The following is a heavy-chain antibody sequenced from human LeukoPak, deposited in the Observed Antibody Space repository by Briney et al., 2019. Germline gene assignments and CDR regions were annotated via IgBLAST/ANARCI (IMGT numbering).Heavy chain of an antibody. CDR3: VRVVTTSSGWYHFDN. CDR2: SQTTKPNSCTT. CDR1: GFATTVLY. D-gene: IGHD6-13*01. V-gene: IGHV3-72*01. J-gene: IGHJ4*02. Sequence: PGGCLRLSCAPSGFATTVLYMGWVRQAPGGGMGWVGRSQTTKPNSCTTEYAASVKGRFTISRDDSKNSLYLQLNSLKSEDTAVYYCVRVVTTSSGWYHFDNWGQGTLVTVSS.